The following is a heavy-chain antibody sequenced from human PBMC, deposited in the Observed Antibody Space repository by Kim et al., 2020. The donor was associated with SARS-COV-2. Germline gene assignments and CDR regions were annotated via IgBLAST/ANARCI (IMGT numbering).Heavy chain of an antibody. J-gene: IGHJ6*02. CDR3: AVLTIFGVVIKNYYGMDV. V-gene: IGHV1-69*04. CDR2: IIPILGIA. D-gene: IGHD3-3*01. CDR1: GGTFSSYA. Sequence: SVKVSCKASGGTFSSYAISWVRQAPGQGLEWMGRIIPILGIANYAQKFQGRVTITADKSTSTAYMELSSLRSEDTAVYYCAVLTIFGVVIKNYYGMDVWGQGTTVTVS.